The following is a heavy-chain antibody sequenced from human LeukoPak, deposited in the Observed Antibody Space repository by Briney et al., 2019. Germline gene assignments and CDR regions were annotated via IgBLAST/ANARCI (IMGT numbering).Heavy chain of an antibody. V-gene: IGHV3-43*01. CDR3: AKGSYYYMDV. CDR2: ISWDGGST. Sequence: GGSLRLSCAASGFTFDEYTMHWVRQAPGKCLEWVPLISWDGGSTYYADSVKGRFTISRDNSKNSLYLQMNSLRTEDTALYYCAKGSYYYMDVWGKGTTVTVSS. CDR1: GFTFDEYT. J-gene: IGHJ6*03.